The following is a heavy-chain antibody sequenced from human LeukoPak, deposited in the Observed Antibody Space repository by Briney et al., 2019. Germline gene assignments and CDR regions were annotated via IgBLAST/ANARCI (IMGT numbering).Heavy chain of an antibody. Sequence: PGGSLRLSCAASGFTFSIYAMSWVRQAPGKGLEWVSAMSATDYKTYYAESVKGRFTISRDNAKNTLYLQMNRLRAEDTGVYYCAKDHYWSIDYWGRGTLVTVSS. CDR3: AKDHYWSIDY. CDR2: MSATDYKT. D-gene: IGHD3-3*01. V-gene: IGHV3-23*01. J-gene: IGHJ4*02. CDR1: GFTFSIYA.